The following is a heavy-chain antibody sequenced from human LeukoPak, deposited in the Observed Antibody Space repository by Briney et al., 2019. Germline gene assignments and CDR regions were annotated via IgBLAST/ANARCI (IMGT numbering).Heavy chain of an antibody. CDR3: ARDSGRFLEWLSNYYYYYMDV. J-gene: IGHJ6*03. D-gene: IGHD3-3*01. CDR1: GYTFTSYG. CDR2: ISAYNGNT. V-gene: IGHV1-18*01. Sequence: ASVKVSCKVSGYTFTSYGISWVRQAPGQGLEWMGWISAYNGNTNYAQKLQGRVTMTTDTSTSTAYMELRSLRSDDTAVYYCARDSGRFLEWLSNYYYYYMDVWGKGTTVTVSS.